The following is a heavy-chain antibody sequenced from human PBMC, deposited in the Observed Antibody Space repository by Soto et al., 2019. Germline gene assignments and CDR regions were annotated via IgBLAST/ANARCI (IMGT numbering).Heavy chain of an antibody. D-gene: IGHD3-3*01. Sequence: PSETLSLTCTVSGGSISSYYWSWIRQPPGKGLEWIGYIYYSGSTNYNPSLKSRVTISVDTSKSQFSLKLSSVTAADTAVYYCARDHYDFWSGYNNWFDPWGQGTLVTVSS. J-gene: IGHJ5*02. CDR2: IYYSGST. CDR3: ARDHYDFWSGYNNWFDP. V-gene: IGHV4-59*01. CDR1: GGSISSYY.